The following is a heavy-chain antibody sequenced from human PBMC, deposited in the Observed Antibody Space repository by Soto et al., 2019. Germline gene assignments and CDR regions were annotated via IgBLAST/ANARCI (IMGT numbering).Heavy chain of an antibody. V-gene: IGHV3-30-3*01. CDR1: GFTFSGSA. CDR3: TRVRGYFDL. J-gene: IGHJ2*01. Sequence: QVQLVESGGGVVQPGRSLRLSCAASGFTFSGSAMHWVRQAPGKGLEWVAFISYDGNNKKYADSVKGRFTISRDNSQNTLYLQMNSLRPEDAALYYCTRVRGYFDLWGRGTLVTVSS. CDR2: ISYDGNNK.